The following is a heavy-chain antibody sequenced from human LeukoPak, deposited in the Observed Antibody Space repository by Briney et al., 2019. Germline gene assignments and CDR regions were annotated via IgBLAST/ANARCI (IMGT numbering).Heavy chain of an antibody. Sequence: ASVKVSCKASGYTFTSYGISWVRQAPGQGLEWTGWISAYNGNTNYAQKLQGRVTMTTDTSTSTAYMELRSLRSDDTAVYYCARDYGDYEGVGFDYWGQGTLVTVSS. CDR1: GYTFTSYG. D-gene: IGHD4-17*01. CDR2: ISAYNGNT. V-gene: IGHV1-18*01. CDR3: ARDYGDYEGVGFDY. J-gene: IGHJ4*02.